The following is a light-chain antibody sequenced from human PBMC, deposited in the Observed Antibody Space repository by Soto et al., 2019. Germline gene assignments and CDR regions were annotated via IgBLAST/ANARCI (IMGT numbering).Light chain of an antibody. V-gene: IGKV3D-15*01. Sequence: EVVMTQSPATLSVSPGERATLPCRASQSVSSNLAWYQQKPGQAPRLLISSASIRATGIPARFIGSGSGTEFTLTISSLQSEEFAIYYCQQYDEWPFTFGQGTKLEIK. CDR3: QQYDEWPFT. J-gene: IGKJ2*01. CDR2: SAS. CDR1: QSVSSN.